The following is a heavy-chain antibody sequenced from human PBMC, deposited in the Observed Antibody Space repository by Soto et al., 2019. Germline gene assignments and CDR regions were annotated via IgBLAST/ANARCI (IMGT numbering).Heavy chain of an antibody. D-gene: IGHD3-10*01. CDR2: ITNNADSS. CDR1: GFTFTTHT. J-gene: IGHJ4*02. CDR3: AKARPAGSFYQLSHC. V-gene: IGHV3-23*01. Sequence: GGSLRLSCSASGFTFTTHTMTWVRQAPGKGLEWVSSITNNADSSYYADSVKGRFTISRDNSRNTLYLQINSLRAEDTAIYYCAKARPAGSFYQLSHCWGQGTLVTVSS.